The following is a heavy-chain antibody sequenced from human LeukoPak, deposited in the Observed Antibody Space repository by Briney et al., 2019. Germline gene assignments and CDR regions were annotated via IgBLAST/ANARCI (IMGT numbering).Heavy chain of an antibody. CDR2: ISYDGSNK. Sequence: PGRSLRLSCAASGFTFSSYAMHWVRQAPGKGLEWVAVISYDGSNKYYADSVKGRFTISRDNSKNTLYLQMNSLRAEDTAVYYCARRGYSGYDYGMDVRGQGTTVTVSS. V-gene: IGHV3-30-3*01. CDR1: GFTFSSYA. CDR3: ARRGYSGYDYGMDV. D-gene: IGHD5-12*01. J-gene: IGHJ6*02.